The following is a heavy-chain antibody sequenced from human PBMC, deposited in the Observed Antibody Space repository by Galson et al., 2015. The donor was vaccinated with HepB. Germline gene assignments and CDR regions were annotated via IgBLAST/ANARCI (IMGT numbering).Heavy chain of an antibody. CDR1: GFTFSNYA. Sequence: SLRLSCAASGFTFSNYALHWVRQAPGKGLEWVAVISYDGSNKHYADSVKGRFTISRDNSKNTLYLQMNSLRAEDTAVYYCARDSGYYGSGSYEWGYWGQGTLVTVSS. CDR2: ISYDGSNK. D-gene: IGHD3-10*01. CDR3: ARDSGYYGSGSYEWGY. V-gene: IGHV3-30*04. J-gene: IGHJ4*02.